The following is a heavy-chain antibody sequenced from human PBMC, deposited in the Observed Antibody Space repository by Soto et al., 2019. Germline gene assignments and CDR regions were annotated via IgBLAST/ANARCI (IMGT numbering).Heavy chain of an antibody. V-gene: IGHV1-18*04. CDR1: DYTFTSYG. J-gene: IGHJ3*02. CDR3: ARDFGYCSGGSCFGDAFDI. Sequence: VKVSCRASDYTFTSYGISWVRQAPGQGLEGMGWISAYNGNTNYAQKLQGRVTMTTDTSTSTGYMELRSLRSDDTDVYSCARDFGYCSGGSCFGDAFDIWGPATMVTVSS. D-gene: IGHD2-15*01. CDR2: ISAYNGNT.